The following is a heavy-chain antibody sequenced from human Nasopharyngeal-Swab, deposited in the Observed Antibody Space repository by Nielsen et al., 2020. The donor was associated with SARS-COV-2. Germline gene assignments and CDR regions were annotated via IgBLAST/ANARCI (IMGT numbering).Heavy chain of an antibody. Sequence: ASVKVSCKASGYTFTSYYMHWVRQAPGQGLEWMGIINPSGGSTSYAQKFQGRVTMTRDTSTSTVYMELSSLRSEDTAAYYCAARGSCSSTSCYADYWGQGTLVTVSS. V-gene: IGHV1-46*01. D-gene: IGHD2-2*01. CDR3: AARGSCSSTSCYADY. CDR1: GYTFTSYY. J-gene: IGHJ4*02. CDR2: INPSGGST.